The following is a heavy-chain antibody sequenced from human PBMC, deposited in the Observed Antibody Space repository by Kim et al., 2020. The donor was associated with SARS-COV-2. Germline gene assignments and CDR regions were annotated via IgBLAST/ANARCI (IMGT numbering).Heavy chain of an antibody. D-gene: IGHD2-15*01. Sequence: GGSLRLSCAASGFTFSNYAMHWVRQAPGKGLEWMAVISHDGSKEYYGDSVKGRFTISRDNSRNTLSLQMNSLRGEDTAVYSCVKDREYCSGGTCYNGILDHWGQGTRVTVSS. CDR3: VKDREYCSGGTCYNGILDH. CDR2: ISHDGSKE. J-gene: IGHJ4*02. CDR1: GFTFSNYA. V-gene: IGHV3-30*18.